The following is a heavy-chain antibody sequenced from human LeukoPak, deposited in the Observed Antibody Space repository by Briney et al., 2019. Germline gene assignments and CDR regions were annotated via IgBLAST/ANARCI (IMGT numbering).Heavy chain of an antibody. Sequence: SETLSLTCTVSGGSIRSSSYYWGWVRQPPGKGLEWIASIYYSGSTYYSPSLKSRVTISVDTSKNQFSLKLTSVTAADTAVYYCARGFLTGVEYYFDYWGQGTLVTVSS. CDR3: ARGFLTGVEYYFDY. D-gene: IGHD7-27*01. V-gene: IGHV4-39*07. J-gene: IGHJ4*02. CDR1: GGSIRSSSYY. CDR2: IYYSGST.